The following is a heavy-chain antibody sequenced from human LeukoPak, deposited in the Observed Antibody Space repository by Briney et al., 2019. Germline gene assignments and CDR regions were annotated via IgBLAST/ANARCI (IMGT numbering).Heavy chain of an antibody. Sequence: SETLSLTCAVSDGSFSGNYWSWIRQSPEKGLEWIGVINDSGSTNYNPSLKSRVTISVDTSKNQISLKLNSVTAADTAVYYCARGGSSGSYALWGQGTLVTVSS. CDR2: INDSGST. D-gene: IGHD3-10*01. CDR3: ARGGSSGSYAL. CDR1: DGSFSGNY. V-gene: IGHV4-34*01. J-gene: IGHJ4*02.